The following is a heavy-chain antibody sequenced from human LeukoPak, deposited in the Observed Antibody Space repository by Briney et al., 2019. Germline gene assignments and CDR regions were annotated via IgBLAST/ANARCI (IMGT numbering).Heavy chain of an antibody. J-gene: IGHJ5*02. D-gene: IGHD2-15*01. V-gene: IGHV4-59*01. CDR2: IYYSGST. Sequence: PSETLSLTCTVSGGSISSYYWSWIRQPPGKGLEWIGYIYYSGSTNYNPSLRSRVTISVDTSKNQFSPKLSSVTAADTAVYYCARGVVVAATIWFDPWGQGTLVTVSS. CDR1: GGSISSYY. CDR3: ARGVVVAATIWFDP.